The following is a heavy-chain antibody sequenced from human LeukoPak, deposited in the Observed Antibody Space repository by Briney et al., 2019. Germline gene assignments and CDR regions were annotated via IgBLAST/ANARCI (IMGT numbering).Heavy chain of an antibody. Sequence: LGGPLRLSSGASGFTSSSYAISWFGRPPGKGLKGWSASSGRGDSTYYADSVKGRFTISRDNSKNTLYLQMNSLRAEDTAVYYCAKDLIVVVPAATNWFDPWGQGTLVTVSS. V-gene: IGHV3-23*01. J-gene: IGHJ5*02. CDR3: AKDLIVVVPAATNWFDP. CDR2: SSGRGDST. CDR1: GFTSSSYA. D-gene: IGHD2-2*01.